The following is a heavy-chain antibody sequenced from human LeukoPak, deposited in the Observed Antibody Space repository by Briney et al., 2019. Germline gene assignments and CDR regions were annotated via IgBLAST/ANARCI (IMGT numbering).Heavy chain of an antibody. D-gene: IGHD5-18*01. CDR3: ARDLVRGYSYGTQIDY. J-gene: IGHJ4*02. Sequence: SETLSLTCTVSGGSISSSSYYWGWIRQPPGKGLEWIGSIYYSGSTYYNPSLKSRVTISVDTSKNQFSLKLSSVTAADTAVYYCARDLVRGYSYGTQIDYWGQGTLVTVSS. V-gene: IGHV4-39*07. CDR2: IYYSGST. CDR1: GGSISSSSYY.